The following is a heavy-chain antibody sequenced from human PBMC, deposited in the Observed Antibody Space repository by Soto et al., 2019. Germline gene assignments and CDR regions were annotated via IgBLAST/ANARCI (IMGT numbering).Heavy chain of an antibody. CDR3: ATASLTIFGVVIDAFDI. CDR2: FDPEDGET. J-gene: IGHJ3*02. CDR1: GYTLTELS. V-gene: IGHV1-24*01. Sequence: ASVKVSCKVSGYTLTELSMHWVRQAPGKGLEWMGGFDPEDGETIYAQKFQGRVTMTEDTSTDTAYMDLSSLRSEDTAVYYCATASLTIFGVVIDAFDIWGQGTMVTVSS. D-gene: IGHD3-3*01.